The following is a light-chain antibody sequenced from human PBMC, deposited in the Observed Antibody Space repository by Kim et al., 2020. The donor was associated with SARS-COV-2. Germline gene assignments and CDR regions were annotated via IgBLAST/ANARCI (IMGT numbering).Light chain of an antibody. CDR3: QVWDSSTYV. CDR1: NIGSKN. V-gene: IGLV3-9*01. J-gene: IGLJ1*01. CDR2: RDS. Sequence: VALGQTARITCGGNNIGSKNVPWYQQKPGQAPVLVIYRDSNRPSGIPERFSGSNSGNTATLTISRAQAGDEADYYCQVWDSSTYVFGTGTQLTVL.